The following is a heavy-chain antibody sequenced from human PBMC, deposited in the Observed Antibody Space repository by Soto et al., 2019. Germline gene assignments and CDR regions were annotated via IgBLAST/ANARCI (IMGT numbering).Heavy chain of an antibody. CDR3: ARGSTPPVGVVVADYYDY. D-gene: IGHD2-15*01. CDR2: INHSGST. V-gene: IGHV4-34*01. J-gene: IGHJ4*02. Sequence: SETLSLTCAVYGGSFSGYYWSWIRQPPGKGLEWIGEINHSGSTNYNPSLKSRVTISVDTSKNQFSLKLSSVTAADTAVYYCARGSTPPVGVVVADYYDYWGQGTLVTVSS. CDR1: GGSFSGYY.